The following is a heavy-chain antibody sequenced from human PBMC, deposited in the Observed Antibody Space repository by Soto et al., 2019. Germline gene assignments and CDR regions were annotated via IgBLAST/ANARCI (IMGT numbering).Heavy chain of an antibody. CDR1: GYTFTGYY. J-gene: IGHJ3*02. CDR3: ARGAYCGGDCQPRNYAFDI. D-gene: IGHD2-21*02. V-gene: IGHV1-2*04. Sequence: ASVKVSCKASGYTFTGYYMHWVRQAPGQGREWMGWINPNSGGTNYAQKFQGWVTMTRDTSISTAYMELSRLRSDDTAVYYCARGAYCGGDCQPRNYAFDIWGQGTMVTV. CDR2: INPNSGGT.